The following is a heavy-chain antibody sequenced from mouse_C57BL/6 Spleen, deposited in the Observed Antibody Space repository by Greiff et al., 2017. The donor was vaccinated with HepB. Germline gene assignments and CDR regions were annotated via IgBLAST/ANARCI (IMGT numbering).Heavy chain of an antibody. Sequence: EVQVVESEGGLVQPGSSMKLSCTASGFTFSDYYMAWVRQVPEKGLEWVANINYDGSSTYYLDSLKSRFIISRDNAKNILYLQMSSLKSEDTATYYCARDQGSRGFDYWGQGTTLTVSS. CDR3: ARDQGSRGFDY. CDR2: INYDGSST. CDR1: GFTFSDYY. D-gene: IGHD3-2*02. V-gene: IGHV5-16*01. J-gene: IGHJ2*01.